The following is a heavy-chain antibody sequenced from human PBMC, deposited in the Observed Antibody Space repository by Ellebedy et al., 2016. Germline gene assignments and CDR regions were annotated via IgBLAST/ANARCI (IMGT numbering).Heavy chain of an antibody. J-gene: IGHJ4*02. Sequence: GGSLRLSCAASGFSFNNAWMSWVRQAPGKGLEWVANIKQDGSEKYYVDSVKGRFTISRDNAKNSLYLQMNSLRAEDTAVYYCARWRGSYGYWGQGTLVTVSS. D-gene: IGHD1-26*01. CDR3: ARWRGSYGY. V-gene: IGHV3-7*04. CDR1: GFSFNNAW. CDR2: IKQDGSEK.